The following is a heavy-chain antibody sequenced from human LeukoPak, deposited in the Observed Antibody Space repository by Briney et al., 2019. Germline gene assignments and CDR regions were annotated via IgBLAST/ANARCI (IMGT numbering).Heavy chain of an antibody. CDR3: ATSHSWELLYDY. J-gene: IGHJ4*02. CDR1: GYTFTSYD. D-gene: IGHD1-26*01. Sequence: ASVKVSCKASGYTFTSYDINWVRQATGQGLEWMGWMNPNSGNTGYAQKFQGRVTMTRNTSISTAYMELCSLRSEDTAVYYCATSHSWELLYDYWGQGTLVTVSS. CDR2: MNPNSGNT. V-gene: IGHV1-8*01.